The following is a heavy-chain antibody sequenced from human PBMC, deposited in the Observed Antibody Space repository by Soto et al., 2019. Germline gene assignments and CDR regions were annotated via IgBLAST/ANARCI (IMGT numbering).Heavy chain of an antibody. Sequence: EVHLVESGGGLVQPGGSLRLSCAASGFTFNTYSMNWVRQAPGKGLEWVSYISSHSDTTYYADSVKGRFTISRDNAKNSLYLQKNSLRAEDAAVFYCARFGLVGVTGWGQGTLVTVSS. CDR2: ISSHSDTT. J-gene: IGHJ4*02. CDR1: GFTFNTYS. V-gene: IGHV3-48*01. CDR3: ARFGLVGVTG. D-gene: IGHD1-26*01.